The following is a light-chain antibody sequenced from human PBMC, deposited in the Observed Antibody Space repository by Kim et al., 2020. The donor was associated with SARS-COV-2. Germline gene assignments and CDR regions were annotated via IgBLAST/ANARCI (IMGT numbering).Light chain of an antibody. Sequence: SYELTQPPSVSVSPGQTARITCSGDKLGDKYACWYQQKPGQSPVLVMYQNKKRPSGIPERFSGSNSGNTVTLIISGTQAMDEADYYCQAWDISTLVFGGG. CDR3: QAWDISTLV. J-gene: IGLJ2*01. V-gene: IGLV3-1*01. CDR1: KLGDKY. CDR2: QNK.